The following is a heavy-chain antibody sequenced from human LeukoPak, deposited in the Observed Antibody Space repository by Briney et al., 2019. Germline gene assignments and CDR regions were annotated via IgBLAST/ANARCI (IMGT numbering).Heavy chain of an antibody. V-gene: IGHV3-74*01. Sequence: GGSLRLSCTASGFTFTSYWMQWVRQAPGKGLVWVSCIINDGSSTNYADSVKGRFTISRDNAKNTVYLQMDSLRTEDTAVYYCARMNYVSSGWGAPFDYWGQGTLVTVSS. D-gene: IGHD1-7*01. CDR2: IINDGSST. CDR3: ARMNYVSSGWGAPFDY. J-gene: IGHJ4*02. CDR1: GFTFTSYW.